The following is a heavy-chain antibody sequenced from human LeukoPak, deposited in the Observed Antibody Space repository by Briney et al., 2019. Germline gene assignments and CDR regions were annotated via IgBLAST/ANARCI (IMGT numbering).Heavy chain of an antibody. J-gene: IGHJ4*02. CDR2: INPNSGGT. CDR3: ARVVRGIVAIDY. D-gene: IGHD5-12*01. CDR1: GYTFTGYY. Sequence: ASVKVSCKASGYTFTGYYMHWVRQAPGQGLEWMGWINPNSGGTNCAQKFQGRVTMTRDTSISTAYMELSRLRSDDTAVYYCARVVRGIVAIDYWGQGTLVTVSS. V-gene: IGHV1-2*02.